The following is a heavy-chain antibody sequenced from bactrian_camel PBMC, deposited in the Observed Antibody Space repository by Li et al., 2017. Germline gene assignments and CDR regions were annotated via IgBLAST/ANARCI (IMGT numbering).Heavy chain of an antibody. CDR1: GNTFC. CDR2: IYTGDGSA. J-gene: IGHJ6*01. Sequence: HVQLVESGGGSVRAGGSLRLSCAASGNTFCMAWYRQAPTKAREGVAAIYTGDGSAYYGDSVKGRFTISQDYAKKTVYQLMNSLKPEDTAMYTCVAGQAEGRWCPVEATTSEFGYRGQGTQVTVS. V-gene: IGHV3S54*01. D-gene: IGHD6*01. CDR3: VAGQAEGRWCPVEATTSEFGY.